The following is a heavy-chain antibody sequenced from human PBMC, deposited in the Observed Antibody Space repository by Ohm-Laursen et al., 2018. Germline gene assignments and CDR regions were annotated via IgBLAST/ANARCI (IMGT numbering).Heavy chain of an antibody. Sequence: ESLKISCKGSGYSFTSYWIGWVRQMPGKGLEWMGIIYPGDSDTRYSPSFQGQVTISADKSISTAYLQWSSLKASDTAMYYCARAYCGGDCYSAVFDYWGQGTLVTVSS. CDR1: GYSFTSYW. J-gene: IGHJ4*02. CDR2: IYPGDSDT. V-gene: IGHV5-51*01. D-gene: IGHD2-21*02. CDR3: ARAYCGGDCYSAVFDY.